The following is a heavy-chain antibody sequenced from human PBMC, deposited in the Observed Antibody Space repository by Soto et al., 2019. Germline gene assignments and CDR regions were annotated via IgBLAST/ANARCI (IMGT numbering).Heavy chain of an antibody. CDR3: ARGSTYYDILTGYYYFDY. D-gene: IGHD3-9*01. Sequence: SETLSLTCTVSAGSISSDYWSWIRQPPGKGLEWIGYIYYSGSTNYNPYLKSRVTISVDTSKNQFSLKLSSVTAADTAVYYCARGSTYYDILTGYYYFDYWGQGTLVSVSS. V-gene: IGHV4-59*08. CDR1: AGSISSDY. J-gene: IGHJ4*02. CDR2: IYYSGST.